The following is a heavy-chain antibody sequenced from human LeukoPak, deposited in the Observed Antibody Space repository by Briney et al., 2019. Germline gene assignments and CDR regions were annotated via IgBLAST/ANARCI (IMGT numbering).Heavy chain of an antibody. CDR2: ISYDGSNK. CDR3: ARTPAGTMIVVVTLDY. V-gene: IGHV3-30-3*01. Sequence: GRALRLSCAASGFTFSSYAMHWVRQAPGKGLEWVAVISYDGSNKYYADSVKGRFTISRDNSKNTLYLQMNSLRAEDTAVYYCARTPAGTMIVVVTLDYWGQGTLVTVSS. CDR1: GFTFSSYA. D-gene: IGHD3-22*01. J-gene: IGHJ4*02.